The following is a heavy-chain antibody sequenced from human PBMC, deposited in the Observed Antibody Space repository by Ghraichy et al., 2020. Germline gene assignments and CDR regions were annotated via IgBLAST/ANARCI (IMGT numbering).Heavy chain of an antibody. CDR2: IYYSGST. CDR1: GGSISTSSYY. D-gene: IGHD3-3*01. Sequence: SQTLSLTCTVSGGSISTSSYYWGWIRQPPGKGLEWIGSIYYSGSTYYNPSLKSRVTISVDTSKNQFSLKLSSVTAADTAVYYCAREGVYDFWSDGYWGQGTLVTVSS. V-gene: IGHV4-39*07. CDR3: AREGVYDFWSDGY. J-gene: IGHJ4*02.